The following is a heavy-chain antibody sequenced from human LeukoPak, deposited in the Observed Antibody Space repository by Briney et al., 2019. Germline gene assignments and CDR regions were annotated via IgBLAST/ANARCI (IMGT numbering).Heavy chain of an antibody. V-gene: IGHV4-38-2*01. CDR2: IYHSGST. J-gene: IGHJ4*02. CDR1: GYYISSGYY. CDR3: ARLRPSHLGYFDY. Sequence: SETLSLTCAVSGYYISSGYYWGWIRQPPRKGLEWIGSIYHSGSTYYNPPLKSRVTISVDTSKNQCSLKLSSVTAADTAVYYCARLRPSHLGYFDYWGQGTLVTVSS. D-gene: IGHD3-3*02.